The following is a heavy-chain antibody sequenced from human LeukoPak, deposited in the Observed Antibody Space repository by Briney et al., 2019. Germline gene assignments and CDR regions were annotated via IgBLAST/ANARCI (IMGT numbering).Heavy chain of an antibody. CDR2: INWNGGST. CDR3: ARISSWLPLDY. Sequence: GGSLRLSCAASGFTFDDYGMSWVRQAPGKGLEWVSGINWNGGSTGYADSVKGRFTISRDNAKNSLYLQMNSLRAEDTALYYRARISSWLPLDYWGQGTLVTVSS. V-gene: IGHV3-20*04. J-gene: IGHJ4*02. D-gene: IGHD6-13*01. CDR1: GFTFDDYG.